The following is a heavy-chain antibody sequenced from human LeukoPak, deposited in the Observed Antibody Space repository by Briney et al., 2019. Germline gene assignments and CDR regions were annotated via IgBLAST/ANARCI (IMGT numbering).Heavy chain of an antibody. J-gene: IGHJ4*02. Sequence: PSETLSLTCAVYGGSFSGYYWSWIRQPPGKGLEWIGEINHSGSTNYNPSLKSRVTISVDTSKNQFSLKLSSVTAADTAVYYCARGRGDTYCGGDCYFSPFDYWGQGTLVTVFS. CDR1: GGSFSGYY. D-gene: IGHD2-21*02. CDR2: INHSGST. V-gene: IGHV4-34*01. CDR3: ARGRGDTYCGGDCYFSPFDY.